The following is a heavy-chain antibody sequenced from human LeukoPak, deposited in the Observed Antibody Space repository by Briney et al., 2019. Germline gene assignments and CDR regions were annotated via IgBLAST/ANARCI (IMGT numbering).Heavy chain of an antibody. V-gene: IGHV3-23*01. CDR3: ARESARYYMDV. CDR1: GFIFSDYA. J-gene: IGHJ6*03. CDR2: ISDSKRGATT. Sequence: QAGGSLRLSCAASGFIFSDYAMSWVRQAPGKGLEWVSEISDSKRGATTYYADSVKGRFTISRDNSKNTLYLQMNSLRAEDTAVYYCARESARYYMDVWGKGTTVTVSS.